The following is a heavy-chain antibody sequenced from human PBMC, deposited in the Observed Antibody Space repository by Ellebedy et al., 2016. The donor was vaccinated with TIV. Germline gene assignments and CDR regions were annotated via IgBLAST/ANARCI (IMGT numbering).Heavy chain of an antibody. D-gene: IGHD3-10*01. CDR2: ISSSSSYI. CDR3: ARDVSYYDSGIYYNLPLFDF. Sequence: GESLKISCAASGFTFSSYSMNWVRQAPGKGLEWVSSISSSSSYISYSDSVKGQFTISRDNAKYSLYLQMRSLRAEDTAVYYCARDVSYYDSGIYYNLPLFDFWGRGTLVTVSS. J-gene: IGHJ4*02. V-gene: IGHV3-21*01. CDR1: GFTFSSYS.